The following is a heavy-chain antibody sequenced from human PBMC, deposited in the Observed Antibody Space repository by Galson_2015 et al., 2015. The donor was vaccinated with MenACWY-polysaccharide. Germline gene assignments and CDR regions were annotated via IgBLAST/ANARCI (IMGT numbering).Heavy chain of an antibody. J-gene: IGHJ5*02. D-gene: IGHD1-26*01. Sequence: TLSLTCAVYGGSFSGYSWSWIRQPPGKGLEWIGEINHSGSTNCNPSLKSRVTISVDTSKNQFSLRLTSVTAADTAVYYCARGVGARSRFGLWGQGTLVTVSS. CDR2: INHSGST. CDR1: GGSFSGYS. CDR3: ARGVGARSRFGL. V-gene: IGHV4-34*01.